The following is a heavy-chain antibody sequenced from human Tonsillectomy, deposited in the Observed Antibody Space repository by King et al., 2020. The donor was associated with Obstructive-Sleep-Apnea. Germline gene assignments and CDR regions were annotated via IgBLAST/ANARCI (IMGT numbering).Heavy chain of an antibody. D-gene: IGHD2-2*01. CDR1: GGSISSSSYY. J-gene: IGHJ3*02. CDR2: IYYSGST. CDR3: ARVAGERSPTRVPAAMARAFDI. V-gene: IGHV4-39*07. Sequence: QLQESGPGLVKPSETLSLTCTVSGGSISSSSYYWGWIRQPPGKGLEWIGRIYYSGSTYYNPSLKSRVTISVYTSKNQFSLKLSSVTAADTAVYYCARVAGERSPTRVPAAMARAFDIWGQGTMVTVSS.